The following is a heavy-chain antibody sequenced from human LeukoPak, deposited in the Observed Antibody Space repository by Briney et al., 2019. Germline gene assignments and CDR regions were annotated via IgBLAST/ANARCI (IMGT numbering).Heavy chain of an antibody. CDR1: GFTFSNYE. D-gene: IGHD3-10*01. CDR3: ATDTIGDLDSDY. CDR2: IGISDTVT. J-gene: IGHJ4*02. V-gene: IGHV3-48*03. Sequence: GGSLRLSCAASGFTFSNYEMNWVRQAPGRGLEWLSFIGISDTVTRYAEIVKGRFTISRDNAKNSLYLQMNSLRVEDTAVYYCATDTIGDLDSDYWGQGTLVTVSS.